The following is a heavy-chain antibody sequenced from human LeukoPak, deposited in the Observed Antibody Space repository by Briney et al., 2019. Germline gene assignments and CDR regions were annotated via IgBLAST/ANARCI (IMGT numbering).Heavy chain of an antibody. CDR1: GFTFSSYG. D-gene: IGHD2-2*01. CDR3: AKARWVVPAAEPAFDY. Sequence: GGSLRLSCAASGFTFSSYGMHWVRQAPGKGLEWVAFIRYDGSNKYYADSVKGRFTISRDNSKNTLYLQMNSLRAEDTAVYYCAKARWVVPAAEPAFDYWGQGTLVTVSS. V-gene: IGHV3-30*02. CDR2: IRYDGSNK. J-gene: IGHJ4*02.